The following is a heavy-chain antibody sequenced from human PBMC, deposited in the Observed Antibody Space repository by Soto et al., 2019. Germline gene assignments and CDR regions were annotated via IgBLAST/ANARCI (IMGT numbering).Heavy chain of an antibody. CDR2: IIPIFGTA. J-gene: IGHJ5*02. CDR1: VGTFSSYA. CDR3: ARAYCSGGSCYRELFPNWFDP. D-gene: IGHD2-15*01. Sequence: GXSVKVSCKASVGTFSSYAISWVRQAPGQGLEWMGGIIPIFGTANYAQKFQGRVTITADESTSTAYMELSSLRSEDTAVYYCARAYCSGGSCYRELFPNWFDPWGQGTLVT. V-gene: IGHV1-69*13.